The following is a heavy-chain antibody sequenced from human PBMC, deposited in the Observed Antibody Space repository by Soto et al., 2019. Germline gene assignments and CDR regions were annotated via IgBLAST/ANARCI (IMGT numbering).Heavy chain of an antibody. J-gene: IGHJ4*02. CDR3: ARDRGYSSGWYDPHYFDY. CDR1: GYTFTSYA. CDR2: INAGNGNT. V-gene: IGHV1-3*01. D-gene: IGHD6-19*01. Sequence: GASVKVSCKASGYTFTSYAMHWVRQAPGQRLEWMGWINAGNGNTKYSQKFQGRVTITRDTSASTAYMELSSLRSEDTAVYYCARDRGYSSGWYDPHYFDYWGQGTLVTVSS.